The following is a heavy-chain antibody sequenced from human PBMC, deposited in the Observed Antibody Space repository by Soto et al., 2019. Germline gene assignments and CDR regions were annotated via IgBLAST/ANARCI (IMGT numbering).Heavy chain of an antibody. J-gene: IGHJ4*02. CDR3: ARDFPYYDSSGYYSY. CDR2: INAGNGNT. Sequence: VQLVQSGAEVKKPGASVKVSCKASGYTFTSYAMHWVRQAPGQRLEWMGWINAGNGNTKYSQKFQGRVTITRDTSASTAYMELSSLRSEDTAVYYCARDFPYYDSSGYYSYWGQGTLVTVSS. V-gene: IGHV1-3*01. CDR1: GYTFTSYA. D-gene: IGHD3-22*01.